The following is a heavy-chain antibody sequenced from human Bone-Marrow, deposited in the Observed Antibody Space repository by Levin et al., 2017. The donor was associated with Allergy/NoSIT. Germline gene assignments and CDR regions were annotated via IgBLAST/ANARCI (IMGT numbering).Heavy chain of an antibody. Sequence: GGSLRLSCAASGFTFSSYWISWVRQAPGKGLEWVANIRQDGSDKYYVDSVKGRFTISRDNAKNSLFLQMNSLKVEDTAVYYCARGLHTSSWYEFASWGQGTLVTVSS. V-gene: IGHV3-7*01. D-gene: IGHD6-13*01. CDR1: GFTFSSYW. J-gene: IGHJ4*02. CDR2: IRQDGSDK. CDR3: ARGLHTSSWYEFAS.